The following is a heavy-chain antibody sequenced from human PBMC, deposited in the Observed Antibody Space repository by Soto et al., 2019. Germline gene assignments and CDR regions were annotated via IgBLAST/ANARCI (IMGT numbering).Heavy chain of an antibody. J-gene: IGHJ4*02. D-gene: IGHD6-6*01. CDR1: GFTFSNAW. CDR2: IKSKTDGGTT. Sequence: VQLVESGGGLVIPGGSLRLSCAASGFTFSNAWLSWVRQAPGKGLEWVGRIKSKTDGGTTDYTPPVKGRFTISRDDSKNTLYLQMNRLKIEDTAVYYCTTGSTSTKNYWGQGALVTVSS. CDR3: TTGSTSTKNY. V-gene: IGHV3-15*01.